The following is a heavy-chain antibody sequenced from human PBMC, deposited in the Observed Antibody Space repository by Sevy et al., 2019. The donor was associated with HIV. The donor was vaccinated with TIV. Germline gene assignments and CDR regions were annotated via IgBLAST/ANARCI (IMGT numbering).Heavy chain of an antibody. V-gene: IGHV4-30-2*01. Sequence: SETLSLTCAVSGGSISSGGYSWSWIRQPPGKGLEWIGYIYHSGSTYYNPSLKSRVTISVDRSKNQFSLMLSSVTAADTAVYYCARGYCSGGSCYRNWFDPWGQGTLVTVS. CDR2: IYHSGST. CDR3: ARGYCSGGSCYRNWFDP. CDR1: GGSISSGGYS. J-gene: IGHJ5*02. D-gene: IGHD2-15*01.